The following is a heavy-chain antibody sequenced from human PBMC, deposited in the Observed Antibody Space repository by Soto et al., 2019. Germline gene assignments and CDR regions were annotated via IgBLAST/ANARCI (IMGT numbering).Heavy chain of an antibody. J-gene: IGHJ3*02. CDR3: ARVLLLLWFGEFDAIDI. CDR2: IYYSGST. D-gene: IGHD3-10*01. CDR1: GGSISSGDYY. V-gene: IGHV4-30-4*01. Sequence: SETLSLTCTVSGGSISSGDYYRSWIRQPPGKGLEWIGYIYYSGSTYYNPSLKSRVTISVDTSKNQFSLKLSSVTAADTAVYYCARVLLLLWFGEFDAIDIWGQGTMVTVSS.